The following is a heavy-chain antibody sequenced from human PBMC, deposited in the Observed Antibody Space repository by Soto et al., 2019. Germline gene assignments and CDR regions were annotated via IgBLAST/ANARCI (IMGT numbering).Heavy chain of an antibody. CDR3: AIRTGQMAIIYEFDGYWCFDL. Sequence: QVQLVQSGAEVKKPGASVKVSCKASGYTFTDYYMHWVRQAPGQGLEWVGWINPNSGDTNLAQNFQGRVSMTRDTSISTAYLELSSLRSDDTAVYYCAIRTGQMAIIYEFDGYWCFDLWGRGTLVTVSS. D-gene: IGHD2-21*01. CDR1: GYTFTDYY. V-gene: IGHV1-2*02. J-gene: IGHJ2*01. CDR2: INPNSGDT.